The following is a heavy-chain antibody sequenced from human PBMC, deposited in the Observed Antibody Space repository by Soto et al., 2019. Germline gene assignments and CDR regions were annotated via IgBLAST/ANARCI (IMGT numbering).Heavy chain of an antibody. J-gene: IGHJ4*02. V-gene: IGHV1-18*01. CDR1: GYTFINYG. Sequence: QVQLVQSGVEVKQPGASVKVSCKASGYTFINYGISWVRQAPGQGLEWMGWISGNIGNTFYAPKFQGRLTMTTDTSTNTAYMELRSLTSDDTAVDYCARDRAKYYDFWSGADLFDYWGQGTLVTVSS. D-gene: IGHD3-3*01. CDR2: ISGNIGNT. CDR3: ARDRAKYYDFWSGADLFDY.